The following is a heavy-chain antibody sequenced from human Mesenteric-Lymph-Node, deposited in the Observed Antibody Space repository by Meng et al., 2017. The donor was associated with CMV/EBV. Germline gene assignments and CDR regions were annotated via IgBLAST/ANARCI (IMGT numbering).Heavy chain of an antibody. V-gene: IGHV1-46*01. J-gene: IGHJ6*02. D-gene: IGHD3-22*01. CDR3: ARDRITMIVVVPTPHYYYGMDV. Sequence: ASVKVSCKASGYTFTSYYMHWVRQAPGQGLEWMGIINPSGGSTSYAQKFQGRVTMTRDTSTSTAYMELSSLRPEDTAVYYCARDRITMIVVVPTPHYYYGMDVWGQGTTVTVSS. CDR2: INPSGGST. CDR1: GYTFTSYY.